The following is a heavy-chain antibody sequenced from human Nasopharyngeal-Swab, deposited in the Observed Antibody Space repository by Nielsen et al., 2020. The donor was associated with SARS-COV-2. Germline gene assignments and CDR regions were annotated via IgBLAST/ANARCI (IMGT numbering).Heavy chain of an antibody. J-gene: IGHJ4*02. D-gene: IGHD6-13*01. Sequence: SGPTLVKPTQTLTLTCTFSGFSLSTSGMCVSWIRQPPGKALEWLARIDWDDDKYYSTSLKTRPTISKDTTKNQVVLTMTNMDPVDTATYYCARENQQLAPAIDYWGQGTLVTVSS. V-gene: IGHV2-70*11. CDR1: GFSLSTSGMC. CDR3: ARENQQLAPAIDY. CDR2: IDWDDDK.